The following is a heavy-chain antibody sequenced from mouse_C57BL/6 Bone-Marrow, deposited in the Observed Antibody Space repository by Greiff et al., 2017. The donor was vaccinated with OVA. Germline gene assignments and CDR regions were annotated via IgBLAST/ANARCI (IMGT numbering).Heavy chain of an antibody. Sequence: EVNVVESGAELVRPGASVKLSCTASGFNIKDDYMHWVKQRPEQGLEWIGWIDPENGDTEYASKFQGKATITADTSSNTAYLQLSSLTSEDTAVYYCTTPYGSSSYAMDYWGQGTSVTVSS. J-gene: IGHJ4*01. D-gene: IGHD1-1*01. V-gene: IGHV14-4*01. CDR2: IDPENGDT. CDR1: GFNIKDDY. CDR3: TTPYGSSSYAMDY.